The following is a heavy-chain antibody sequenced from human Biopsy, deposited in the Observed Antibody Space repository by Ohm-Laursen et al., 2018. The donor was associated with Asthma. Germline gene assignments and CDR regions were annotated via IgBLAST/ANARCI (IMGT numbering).Heavy chain of an antibody. J-gene: IGHJ5*02. CDR3: ARDRAMISET. CDR2: IYYTGSA. D-gene: IGHD3-22*01. V-gene: IGHV4-61*01. CDR1: GGSVSTGSYY. Sequence: SETLSLTCPVSGGSVSTGSYYWSWIRQPPGKGLEWIGYIYYTGSANYNPSLKSRVTISVDTSKNQFSLRLNSVTAADTAVYYCARDRAMISETWGQGTLVTVSS.